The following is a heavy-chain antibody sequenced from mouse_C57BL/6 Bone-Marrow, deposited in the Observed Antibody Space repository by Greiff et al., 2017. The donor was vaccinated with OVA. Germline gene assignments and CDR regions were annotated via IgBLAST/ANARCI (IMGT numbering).Heavy chain of an antibody. D-gene: IGHD2-5*01. CDR1: GYTFTDYY. CDR2: IYPGSGNT. Sequence: VQLQQSGAELVRPGASVKLSCKASGYTFTDYYINWVKQRPGQGLEWIARIYPGSGNTYYNEKFKGKATLTAEKSSSTAYMQLSSLTSEDSAVYFCAYYSNPPFAYWGQGTLVTVSA. V-gene: IGHV1-76*01. CDR3: AYYSNPPFAY. J-gene: IGHJ3*01.